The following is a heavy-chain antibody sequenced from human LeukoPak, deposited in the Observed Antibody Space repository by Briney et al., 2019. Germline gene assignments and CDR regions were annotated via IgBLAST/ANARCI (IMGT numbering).Heavy chain of an antibody. CDR2: ISGSGGST. CDR1: GFTFSSYG. V-gene: IGHV3-23*01. D-gene: IGHD2-15*01. Sequence: PGGSLRLSCAASGFTFSSYGMSWVRQAPGKGLEWVSAISGSGGSTYYADSVKGRFTISRDNSKNTLYLQMNSLRAEDTAVYYCAKLGGCSGGSCYASPYYYYYMDVWGKGTTVTISS. CDR3: AKLGGCSGGSCYASPYYYYYMDV. J-gene: IGHJ6*03.